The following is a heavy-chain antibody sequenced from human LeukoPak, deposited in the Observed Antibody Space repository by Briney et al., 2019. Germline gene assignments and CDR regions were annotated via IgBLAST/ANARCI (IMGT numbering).Heavy chain of an antibody. J-gene: IGHJ4*02. CDR2: IIPNNGGT. CDR1: GYTFTDYY. D-gene: IGHD5-24*01. V-gene: IGHV1-2*02. CDR3: ARGLSIEGYNFNY. Sequence: ASVEVSCKASGYTFTDYYIHWLRQARGQGLEWMGWIIPNNGGTNYAPKFRGRVTMTRDTSISTAYMELSRLRSDDTAAYYCARGLSIEGYNFNYWGQGTLVTVSS.